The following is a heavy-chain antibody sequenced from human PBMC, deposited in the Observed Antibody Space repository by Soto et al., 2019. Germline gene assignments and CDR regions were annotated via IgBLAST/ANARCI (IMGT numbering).Heavy chain of an antibody. Sequence: QVQLVQSGAAVKKPGSSVNVSCKASGGTFSRYTFTWVRQAPGQGLEWMGRIIPIVDIPNYAQKFQGRVTITADKSTSTTYMELRRLTADDTAVYYCASHFTGVLVLGTFTPGGDNFGWDVWGQGTTVSVS. CDR1: GGTFSRYT. CDR3: ASHFTGVLVLGTFTPGGDNFGWDV. CDR2: IIPIVDIP. V-gene: IGHV1-69*02. D-gene: IGHD2-8*02. J-gene: IGHJ6*02.